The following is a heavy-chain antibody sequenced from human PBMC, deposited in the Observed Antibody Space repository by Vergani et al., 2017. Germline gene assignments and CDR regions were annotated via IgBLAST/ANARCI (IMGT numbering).Heavy chain of an antibody. D-gene: IGHD4-17*01. CDR2: LHHNGAT. J-gene: IGHJ4*02. Sequence: QVQLKESGPGLVKPSETLSLTCTVSNFFISSNASYWGWIRQAPGGGLEWIGSLHHNGATSHNPSLRSRVTMSVDTSKNQFSRSLNSVTAADTALYYCARLNGDYKRLSEDWGQGTLVAVSS. CDR1: NFFISSNASY. CDR3: ARLNGDYKRLSED. V-gene: IGHV4-38-2*02.